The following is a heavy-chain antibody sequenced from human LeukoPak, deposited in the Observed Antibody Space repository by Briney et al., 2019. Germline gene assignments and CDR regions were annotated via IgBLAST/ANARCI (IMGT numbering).Heavy chain of an antibody. J-gene: IGHJ6*02. CDR2: IYYSGST. Sequence: PSETLSLTCTVSGGSISSGDYYWSWIRQPPGKGLEWIGYIYYSGSTYYNPSLKSRVTISVDTSKNQFSLKLSSVTAADTAVYYCARGGWFGELNPSYYYGMDVWGQGTTVTVSS. CDR1: GGSISSGDYY. D-gene: IGHD3-10*01. CDR3: ARGGWFGELNPSYYYGMDV. V-gene: IGHV4-30-4*01.